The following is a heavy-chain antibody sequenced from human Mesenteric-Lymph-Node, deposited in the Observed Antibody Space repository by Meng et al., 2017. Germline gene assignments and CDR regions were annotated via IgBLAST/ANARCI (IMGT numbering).Heavy chain of an antibody. CDR3: AKGWVLRY. Sequence: VQLVEPGGGLVKLGVSLRLSCAASGFTFSSYSMNWVRQAPGKGLEWVSSISSSGGSTYYADSVKGRFTISRDNSKNTLYLQMNSLRAEDTAVYYCAKGWVLRYWGQGTLVTVSS. CDR2: ISSSGGST. V-gene: IGHV3-23*04. J-gene: IGHJ4*02. CDR1: GFTFSSYS. D-gene: IGHD3-16*01.